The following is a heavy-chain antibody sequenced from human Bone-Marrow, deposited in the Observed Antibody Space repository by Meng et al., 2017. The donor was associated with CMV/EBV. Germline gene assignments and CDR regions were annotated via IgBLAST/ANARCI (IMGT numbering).Heavy chain of an antibody. CDR2: INPSGGST. V-gene: IGHV1-46*01. CDR3: ARGIVKSSYYGSIVYYPLHY. D-gene: IGHD3-22*01. CDR1: RYTFPSYY. J-gene: IGHJ4*02. Sequence: ASVKVSRKPSRYTFPSYYMHWVRQAPGQGLAWMGIINPSGGSTSYAQKFQGRVTRTRDTSTSTVYMELSSMRSENTAVYFCARGIVKSSYYGSIVYYPLHYWGQGTLVTVSS.